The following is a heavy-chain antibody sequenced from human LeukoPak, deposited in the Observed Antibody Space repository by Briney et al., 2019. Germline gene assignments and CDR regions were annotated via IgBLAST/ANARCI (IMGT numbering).Heavy chain of an antibody. CDR1: GYTFTTYG. CDR3: AHATQRLPTIMIDAFDI. CDR2: LIPLFGTP. V-gene: IGHV1-69*13. D-gene: IGHD5-24*01. Sequence: ASVKVSCKASGYTFTTYGINWVRQAPGQGLEWVGRLIPLFGTPNYAQKFQGKVTITADESTSTFYMDLSGLRSEDTAVYYCAHATQRLPTIMIDAFDIWGQGTRVTVSS. J-gene: IGHJ3*02.